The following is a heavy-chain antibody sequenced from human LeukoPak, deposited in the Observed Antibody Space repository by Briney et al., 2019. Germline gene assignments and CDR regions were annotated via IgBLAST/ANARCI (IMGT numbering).Heavy chain of an antibody. Sequence: GGSLRLSCARSGLTFCSYWMHWVRQAPGRGRVWVSRIKGDGISTSYADSVKGRFTISRDNTKNTLYLQMNSLRAEDTAVYYCAGWGDSGYDHSWGQGTLVTVSS. D-gene: IGHD5-12*01. CDR1: GLTFCSYW. CDR3: AGWGDSGYDHS. CDR2: IKGDGIST. J-gene: IGHJ4*02. V-gene: IGHV3-74*01.